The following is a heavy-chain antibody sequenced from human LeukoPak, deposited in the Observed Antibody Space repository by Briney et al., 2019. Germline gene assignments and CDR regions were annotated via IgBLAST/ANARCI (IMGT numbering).Heavy chain of an antibody. V-gene: IGHV1-24*01. CDR3: ATFYDSSGYYYNWFDP. J-gene: IGHJ5*02. CDR1: GYTLTELS. CDR2: FDPEDGET. D-gene: IGHD3-22*01. Sequence: GASVKVSCKVSGYTLTELSMHWVRQAPGKGLEWMGGFDPEDGETIYAQKFQGGVTMTEDTSTDTAYMELSSLRSEDTAVYYCATFYDSSGYYYNWFDPWGQGTPVTVSS.